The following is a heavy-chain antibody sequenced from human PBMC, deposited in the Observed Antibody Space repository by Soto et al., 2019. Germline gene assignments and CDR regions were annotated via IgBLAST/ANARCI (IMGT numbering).Heavy chain of an antibody. J-gene: IGHJ5*02. D-gene: IGHD5-18*01. CDR3: ARGGAYSYGHNWFDP. CDR2: IYYSGST. CDR1: GGSISPYY. V-gene: IGHV4-59*01. Sequence: QVQLQESGPGLMKPSETLSLTCTVSGGSISPYYWSWIRQPPGKGLEWIGYIYYSGSTNYNPSLKSRVTMSLDTSKNQFSLKLSSVTAADTAVYYCARGGAYSYGHNWFDPWGQGTLVTVSS.